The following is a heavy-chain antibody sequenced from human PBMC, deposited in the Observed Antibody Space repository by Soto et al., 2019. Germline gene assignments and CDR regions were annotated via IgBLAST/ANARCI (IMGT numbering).Heavy chain of an antibody. D-gene: IGHD3-10*01. V-gene: IGHV4-34*01. Sequence: PSETLSLTCAVYGGSFSGYYWSWIRQPPGKGLEWIGEINHSGSTNYNPSLKSRVTISVDTSKNQFSLKLSSVTAADTAVYYCARGVVRGVINWFDSSGQGTLVTVSS. CDR1: GGSFSGYY. CDR2: INHSGST. J-gene: IGHJ5*01. CDR3: ARGVVRGVINWFDS.